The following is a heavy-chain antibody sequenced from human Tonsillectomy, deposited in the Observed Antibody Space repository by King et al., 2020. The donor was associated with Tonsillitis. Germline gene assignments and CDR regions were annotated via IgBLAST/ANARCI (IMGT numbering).Heavy chain of an antibody. CDR2: IYYSGST. V-gene: IGHV4-59*01. Sequence: QLQESGPGLVQPSETLSLTCTVSGGSISTYYWSWIRQPPGKGLEWIGYIYYSGSTNYNPSLNSRVTISVDTSKNQFSLKLTSVTAADTAVYYCARALESTFWAFGIWGQGTVVTVSS. CDR1: GGSISTYY. D-gene: IGHD3-16*01. CDR3: ARALESTFWAFGI. J-gene: IGHJ3*02.